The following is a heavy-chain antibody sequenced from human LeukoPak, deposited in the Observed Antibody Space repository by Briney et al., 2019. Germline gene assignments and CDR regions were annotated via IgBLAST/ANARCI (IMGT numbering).Heavy chain of an antibody. CDR3: ARRQLDSAGWTTDY. D-gene: IGHD3-9*01. CDR2: ISGSSNTI. CDR1: GFTFSSYN. V-gene: IGHV3-48*01. J-gene: IGHJ4*02. Sequence: GGALRLSCAASGFTFSSYNLNWVRQAPGKGLEWVSYISGSSNTIYYADSVKGRFTISRDNAKNSLYLQMNILRAEDTAVYYCARRQLDSAGWTTDYCGQGTLVTVSS.